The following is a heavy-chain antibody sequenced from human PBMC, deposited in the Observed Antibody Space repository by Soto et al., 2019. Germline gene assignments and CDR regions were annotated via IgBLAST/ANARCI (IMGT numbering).Heavy chain of an antibody. CDR1: GASISSSSYY. D-gene: IGHD3-10*01. CDR3: SRHEVLWVGEAHLGGMDV. V-gene: IGHV4-39*01. CDR2: IYYSGST. J-gene: IGHJ6*02. Sequence: PSETRSLTCTVSGASISSSSYYWGWIRQPAGKGLEWIGSIYYSGSTYYNPSLKSRVTRSVDTSKNQFSLKLSSVTAADTAVYYFSRHEVLWVGEAHLGGMDVWGQGTTVTVSS.